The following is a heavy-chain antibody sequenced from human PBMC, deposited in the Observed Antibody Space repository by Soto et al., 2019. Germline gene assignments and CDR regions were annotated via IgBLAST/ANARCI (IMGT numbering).Heavy chain of an antibody. Sequence: LSETLSLTCTVSGGSISSGGYYWSWIRQHPGKGLEWIGYIYYSGSTYYNPSLKSRVTISVDTSKNQFSLKLSSVTAADTAVYYCASAPRGILTGYYLWGQGTLVTVSS. D-gene: IGHD3-9*01. V-gene: IGHV4-31*03. CDR1: GGSISSGGYY. CDR2: IYYSGST. J-gene: IGHJ4*02. CDR3: ASAPRGILTGYYL.